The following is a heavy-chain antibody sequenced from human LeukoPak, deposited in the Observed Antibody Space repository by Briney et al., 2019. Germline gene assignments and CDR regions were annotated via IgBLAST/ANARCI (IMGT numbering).Heavy chain of an antibody. V-gene: IGHV4-31*03. J-gene: IGHJ4*02. Sequence: SETLSLTCTVSGGSISSGGYYWSWIRQHPGKGLEWIGYIYYSGSTYYNPSLKSRVTISVDTSKNQFSLKLSSVTAANTAVYYCARVRDFWSGYYIDYWGQGTLVTVSS. D-gene: IGHD3-3*01. CDR1: GGSISSGGYY. CDR2: IYYSGST. CDR3: ARVRDFWSGYYIDY.